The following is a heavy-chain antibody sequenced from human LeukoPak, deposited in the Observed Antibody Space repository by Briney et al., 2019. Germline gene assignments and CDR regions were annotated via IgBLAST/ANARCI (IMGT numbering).Heavy chain of an antibody. J-gene: IGHJ4*02. CDR1: GGSISTYY. V-gene: IGHV4-59*08. Sequence: SETLSLTFTVSGGSISTYYWSWIRQPPGKGLEWIGFISDSGSTDYNPSLTSRVTISVDTSKNQFSLRLSSVTAADTAVYYCARHLKKDGYNYYFDYWGQGTLVTVSS. D-gene: IGHD5-24*01. CDR3: ARHLKKDGYNYYFDY. CDR2: ISDSGST.